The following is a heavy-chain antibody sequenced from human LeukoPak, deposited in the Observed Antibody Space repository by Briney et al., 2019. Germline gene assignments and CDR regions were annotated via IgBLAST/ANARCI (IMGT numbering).Heavy chain of an antibody. D-gene: IGHD2-21*01. V-gene: IGHV3-21*01. J-gene: IGHJ3*02. CDR1: GFTFSSYS. Sequence: PGGSLRLSCAPSGFTFSSYSMNWVRQAPGKGLEWVSSISSSSSYIYYADSVKGRFTISRDNAKNSLYLQMNSLRAEDTAVYYCARDGYCGGVCYDAFDIWGQGTMVTVSS. CDR3: ARDGYCGGVCYDAFDI. CDR2: ISSSSSYI.